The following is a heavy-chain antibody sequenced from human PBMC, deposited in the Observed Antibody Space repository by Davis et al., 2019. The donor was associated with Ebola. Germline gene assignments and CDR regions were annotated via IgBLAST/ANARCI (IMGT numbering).Heavy chain of an antibody. D-gene: IGHD3-3*01. CDR1: GYSFTSYW. CDR3: ASGYYDFWSGYQYYFDY. J-gene: IGHJ4*02. CDR2: IYPGDSDT. V-gene: IGHV5-51*01. Sequence: GESLKISCKGSGYSFTSYWIGWVRQMPGKGLEWMGIIYPGDSDTRYSPSFQGQVTISADKSISTAYLQWSSLKASDTAMYYCASGYYDFWSGYQYYFDYWGQRTLVTVSS.